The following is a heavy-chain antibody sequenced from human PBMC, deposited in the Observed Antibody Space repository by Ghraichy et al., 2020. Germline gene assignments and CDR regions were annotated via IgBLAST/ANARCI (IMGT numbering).Heavy chain of an antibody. Sequence: LSLTCAASGFTFSSYAMSWVRQAPGKGLEWVSAISGSGGSTYYADSVKGRFTISRDNSKNTLYLQMNSLRAEDTAVYYCAKVRRVCTNGVCYIGDAFDYWGQGTLVTVSS. CDR3: AKVRRVCTNGVCYIGDAFDY. D-gene: IGHD2-8*01. V-gene: IGHV3-23*01. CDR1: GFTFSSYA. CDR2: ISGSGGST. J-gene: IGHJ4*02.